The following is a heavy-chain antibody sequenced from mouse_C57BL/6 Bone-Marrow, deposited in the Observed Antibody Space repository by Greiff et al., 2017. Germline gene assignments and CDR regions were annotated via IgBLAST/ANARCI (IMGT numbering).Heavy chain of an antibody. CDR1: GFSLTSYG. CDR3: AREEAYYDEDWFAY. J-gene: IGHJ3*01. V-gene: IGHV2-2*01. Sequence: VKLQQSGPGLVQPSQSLSITCTVSGFSLTSYGVHWVRQSPGKGLEWLGVIWSGGSTDYNAAFISRLSISKDNSKSQVFFKMNSLQADDTAIYYCAREEAYYDEDWFAYCGQGTLVTVSA. D-gene: IGHD2-4*01. CDR2: IWSGGST.